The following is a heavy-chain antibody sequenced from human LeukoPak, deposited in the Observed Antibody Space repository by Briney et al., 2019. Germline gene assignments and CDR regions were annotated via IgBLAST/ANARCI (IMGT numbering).Heavy chain of an antibody. J-gene: IGHJ4*02. V-gene: IGHV3-30-3*01. CDR3: ARDLFDSSSWYMVY. Sequence: GGSLRLSCAASGFTFSTYALHWVRQAPGKGLEWVAAIKYDGSKTHYADSVKGRFTVSRDNSKNTLYLQMNSLRAEDTAVYYCARDLFDSSSWYMVYWGQGTLVTVSS. CDR1: GFTFSTYA. D-gene: IGHD6-13*01. CDR2: IKYDGSKT.